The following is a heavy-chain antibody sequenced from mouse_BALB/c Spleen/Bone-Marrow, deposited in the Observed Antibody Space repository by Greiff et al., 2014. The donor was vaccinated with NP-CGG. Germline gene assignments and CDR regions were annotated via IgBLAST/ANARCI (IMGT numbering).Heavy chain of an antibody. V-gene: IGHV1S132*01. J-gene: IGHJ4*01. CDR2: IYPGTGTT. Sequence: QVQLKQSGAELVRPEASVKLSCTTSGYIFTSYWIHWVKQRSGQGLEWIARIYPGTGTTFYNEKFKGKATLTADQSSSTAYLQLSSLKSEDSAVYFCAREYGNYNYALDYWGQGTSVTVSS. D-gene: IGHD2-10*02. CDR3: AREYGNYNYALDY. CDR1: GYIFTSYW.